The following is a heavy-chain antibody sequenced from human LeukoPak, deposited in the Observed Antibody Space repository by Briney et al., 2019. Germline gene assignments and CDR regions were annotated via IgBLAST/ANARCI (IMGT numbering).Heavy chain of an antibody. V-gene: IGHV4-4*07. CDR2: IYTSGST. CDR3: AREYSSSSGKALDY. J-gene: IGHJ4*02. CDR1: DGSISRYY. D-gene: IGHD6-6*01. Sequence: AETLSLTCTVSDGSISRYYWSWIRQPPGKGLEWIGHIYTSGSTNYNPSLKSRVTMSVDTSKNQFSLKLNSVTAADTAFYYCAREYSSSSGKALDYWGQGTLVTVSS.